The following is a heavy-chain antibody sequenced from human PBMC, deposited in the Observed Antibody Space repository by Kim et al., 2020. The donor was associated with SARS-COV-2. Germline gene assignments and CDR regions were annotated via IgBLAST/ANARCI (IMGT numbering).Heavy chain of an antibody. V-gene: IGHV2-5*02. Sequence: SGPTLVNPTQTLALTCTFSGFSLSTSGVGVGWIRQPPGKALEWLALIYWDDNKLYSPSLKSRLTITKDTSKNRVVLTMTNMDHVDTTTYYCAHSSMVRGVIYFFDYWGQGTLVTVSS. CDR3: AHSSMVRGVIYFFDY. J-gene: IGHJ4*02. D-gene: IGHD3-10*01. CDR2: IYWDDNK. CDR1: GFSLSTSGVG.